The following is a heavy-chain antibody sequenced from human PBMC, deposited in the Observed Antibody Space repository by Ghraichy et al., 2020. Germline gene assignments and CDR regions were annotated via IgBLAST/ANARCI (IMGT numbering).Heavy chain of an antibody. Sequence: SQTLSLTCTVSGGSISSSSYYWGWIRQPPGKGLEWIGSIYYSGSTYYNPSLKSRVTISVDTSKNQFSLKLSSVTAADTAVYYCAGTMTTVTTGYFDYWGQGTLVTVSS. CDR1: GGSISSSSYY. CDR3: AGTMTTVTTGYFDY. CDR2: IYYSGST. J-gene: IGHJ4*02. D-gene: IGHD4-17*01. V-gene: IGHV4-39*01.